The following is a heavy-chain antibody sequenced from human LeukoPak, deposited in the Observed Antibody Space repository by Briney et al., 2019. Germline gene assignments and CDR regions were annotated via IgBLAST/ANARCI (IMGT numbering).Heavy chain of an antibody. D-gene: IGHD6-6*01. J-gene: IGHJ4*02. V-gene: IGHV4-30-2*01. CDR1: GGSISSGGYY. Sequence: SETLSLTCTVSGGSISSGGYYWSWIRQPPGKGLEWVGYIYHSGSTYYNPSLKSRVTISVDTSKNQFSLKLSSVTAADTAVYYCARVPIAARQGPQYDYWGQGTLVTVSS. CDR2: IYHSGST. CDR3: ARVPIAARQGPQYDY.